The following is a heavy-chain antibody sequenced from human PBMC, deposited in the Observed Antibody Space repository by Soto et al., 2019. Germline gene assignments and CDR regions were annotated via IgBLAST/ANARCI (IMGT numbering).Heavy chain of an antibody. Sequence: EVQLLESGGGLVQPGGSLRLSCAASGFTFSSYAMSWVRQAPGKGLEWVSAISGSGGSTYYADSVKGRFTISRDNSKNALSLQMKSLRAEDTAVYYWAKEGTGGFGELFLDYWGQGSLVTVSS. D-gene: IGHD3-10*01. CDR2: ISGSGGST. CDR1: GFTFSSYA. V-gene: IGHV3-23*01. CDR3: AKEGTGGFGELFLDY. J-gene: IGHJ4*02.